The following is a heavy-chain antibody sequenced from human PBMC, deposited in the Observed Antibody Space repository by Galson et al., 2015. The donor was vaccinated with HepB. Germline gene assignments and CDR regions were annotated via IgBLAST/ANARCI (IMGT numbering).Heavy chain of an antibody. CDR1: GFTFSSYA. J-gene: IGHJ6*02. D-gene: IGHD3-22*01. V-gene: IGHV3-23*01. CDR2: ISGSGGST. Sequence: SLRLSCAASGFTFSSYAMSWVRQAPGKGLEWVSAISGSGGSTYYADSVKGRFTISRDNSKNTLYLQMNSLRAEDTAVYYCAKDLSVTMIVEEYYYYYGMDVWGQGTTVTVSS. CDR3: AKDLSVTMIVEEYYYYYGMDV.